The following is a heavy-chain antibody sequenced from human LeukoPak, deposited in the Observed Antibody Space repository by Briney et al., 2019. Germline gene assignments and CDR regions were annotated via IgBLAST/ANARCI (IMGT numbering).Heavy chain of an antibody. CDR1: GFTFDQYG. V-gene: IGHV3-30*02. J-gene: IGHJ4*02. CDR3: AKGYSGSYWAVDS. CDR2: IRYDESRK. D-gene: IGHD1-26*01. Sequence: GGSLRLSCAASGFTFDQYGMQWVRQAPGKGLEWVAFIRYDESRKYYADSVKGRFTISRDNSKNTVDLPMNSLRAEDSALYYCAKGYSGSYWAVDSWGQGTLVTVSS.